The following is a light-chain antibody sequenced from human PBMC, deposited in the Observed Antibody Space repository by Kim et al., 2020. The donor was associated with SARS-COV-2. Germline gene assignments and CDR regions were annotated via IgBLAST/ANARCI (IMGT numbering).Light chain of an antibody. CDR1: QNIGFY. J-gene: IGKJ1*01. CDR2: AAS. V-gene: IGKV1-39*01. CDR3: QQSYSTRRT. Sequence: ASLGDRVTITCRASQNIGFYLNWFQQKPGKAPKLLIYAASSLQSGVPSRFSGSGSGAEFTLTISSLQPEDFATYYCQQSYSTRRTFGQGTKVEIK.